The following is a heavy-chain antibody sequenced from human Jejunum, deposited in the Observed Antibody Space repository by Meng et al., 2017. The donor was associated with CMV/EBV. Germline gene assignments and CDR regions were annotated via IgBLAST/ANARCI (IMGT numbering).Heavy chain of an antibody. Sequence: TFIDYAITWVRQGPGQGLEWMGWISGFNGNNNIPQRLQGRVAMTIEKSTSTAYMELTSLTSDDTAVYYCVRDPFKFYGPGSWPSSSDHWGQGTLVTVSS. CDR3: VRDPFKFYGPGSWPSSSDH. CDR2: ISGFNGNN. CDR1: TFIDYA. V-gene: IGHV1-18*01. J-gene: IGHJ4*02. D-gene: IGHD3-10*01.